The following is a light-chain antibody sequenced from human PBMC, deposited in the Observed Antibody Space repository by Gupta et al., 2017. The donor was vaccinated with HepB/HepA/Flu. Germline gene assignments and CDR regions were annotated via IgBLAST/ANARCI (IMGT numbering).Light chain of an antibody. CDR3: RSDTSSSTHVV. CDR1: SSDVGSYNY. CDR2: DVS. Sequence: SALTQPASVSGSPGQSITISCTGTSSDVGSYNYVSWYQQHPGKAPKLLIYDVSDRPSGGSTRFSGSKSGSTASLTISGLQAEDEADYHCRSDTSSSTHVVFGGGTKLTVL. V-gene: IGLV2-14*03. J-gene: IGLJ2*01.